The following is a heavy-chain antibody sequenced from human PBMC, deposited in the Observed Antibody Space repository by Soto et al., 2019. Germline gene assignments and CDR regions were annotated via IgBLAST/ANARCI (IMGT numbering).Heavy chain of an antibody. Sequence: EVQLVESGGDLVQPGGSLRLSCAASGFTFSTYWMHWVRQAPGKGLLWVSRIKTYGTYATYADSVKGRFTISRDKAKNTLYLQMYSLSVEDASVYYCAAGGSGDYANWGQGTLGTVSS. CDR3: AAGGSGDYAN. D-gene: IGHD3-22*01. CDR1: GFTFSTYW. V-gene: IGHV3-74*01. J-gene: IGHJ4*02. CDR2: IKTYGTYA.